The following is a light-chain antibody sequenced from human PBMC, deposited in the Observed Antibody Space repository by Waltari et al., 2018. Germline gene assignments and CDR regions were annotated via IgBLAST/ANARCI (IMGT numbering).Light chain of an antibody. J-gene: IGKJ4*01. CDR2: DAS. V-gene: IGKV3-11*01. CDR1: HSVREY. CDR3: QQRSSWPLT. Sequence: EIVLTQSPATLSLSPGERATLPCRASHSVREYLAWYQQRPGQAPRLLIYDASNRATGVPARFSGTGYETDFTLTINNLEPEDFAVYYCQQRSSWPLTFGGGSKVEIK.